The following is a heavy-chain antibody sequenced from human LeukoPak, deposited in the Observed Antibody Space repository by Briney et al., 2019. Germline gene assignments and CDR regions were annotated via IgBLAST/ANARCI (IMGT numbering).Heavy chain of an antibody. CDR1: GYTFTGSY. Sequence: ASVKVSCTASGYTFTGSYMHWVRQAPGQGLEWMGWINPKSGATTYAQKFQDRVTLTRDTSINTAYMDLSELTSDDTAVFYCAKGATEGYYYYYGLDVWGQGTTVTVSS. CDR3: AKGATEGYYYYYGLDV. CDR2: INPKSGAT. V-gene: IGHV1-2*02. J-gene: IGHJ6*02.